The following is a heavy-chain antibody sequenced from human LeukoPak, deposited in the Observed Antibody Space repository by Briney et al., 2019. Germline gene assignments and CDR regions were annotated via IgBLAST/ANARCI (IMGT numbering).Heavy chain of an antibody. V-gene: IGHV3-7*01. Sequence: GGSLRLSCAASGFTFRGFSMSWVRQSPTKGLEWVANIRRDGNEKHYVESMEGRFIITRDNAKNSLYLEMDSLRVEDTAVYFCARHRDSDISGSSAGLDYWGQGTLVTVSS. CDR1: GFTFRGFS. D-gene: IGHD3-22*01. J-gene: IGHJ4*02. CDR3: ARHRDSDISGSSAGLDY. CDR2: IRRDGNEK.